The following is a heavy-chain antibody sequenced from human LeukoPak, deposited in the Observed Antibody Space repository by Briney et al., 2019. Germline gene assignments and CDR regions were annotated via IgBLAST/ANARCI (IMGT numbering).Heavy chain of an antibody. CDR2: SGTDGDT. CDR3: AKKTPGTHPFDC. V-gene: IGHV3-23*01. J-gene: IGHJ4*02. CDR1: GLTFSSSA. D-gene: IGHD6-13*01. Sequence: GGSLRLSCAASGLTFSSSAMNWVRQAPGKGLEWVSASGTDGDTYYAASVKGRFTISRDNSKNTLYLQMTSLRAEDTAVYYCAKKTPGTHPFDCWGQGTLVTVSP.